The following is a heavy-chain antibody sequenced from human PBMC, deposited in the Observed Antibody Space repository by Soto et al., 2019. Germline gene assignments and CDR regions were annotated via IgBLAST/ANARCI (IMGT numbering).Heavy chain of an antibody. CDR2: ISGSGGST. D-gene: IGHD3-10*02. CDR1: GFTFSSYA. CDR3: AKVCAGLLVDYYYYYGMDV. Sequence: GGSLRLSCAASGFTFSSYAMSWVRQAPGKGLEWVSSISGSGGSTYYADSVKGRFTISRDNSKNTLYLQMNSLRAEDTAVYSCAKVCAGLLVDYYYYYGMDVWGQGTTVTVSS. J-gene: IGHJ6*02. V-gene: IGHV3-23*01.